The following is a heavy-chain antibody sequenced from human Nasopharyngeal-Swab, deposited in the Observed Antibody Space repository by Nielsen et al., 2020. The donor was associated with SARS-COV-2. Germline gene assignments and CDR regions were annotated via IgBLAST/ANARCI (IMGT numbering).Heavy chain of an antibody. V-gene: IGHV3-23*01. Sequence: VRQAPGNGLEWVSAISGSGGSTYYADSVKGRFTISRDNSKNTLYLQMNSLRAEDTAVYYCARAKVVVVAASDYWGQGTLVTVSS. J-gene: IGHJ4*02. D-gene: IGHD2-15*01. CDR2: ISGSGGST. CDR3: ARAKVVVVAASDY.